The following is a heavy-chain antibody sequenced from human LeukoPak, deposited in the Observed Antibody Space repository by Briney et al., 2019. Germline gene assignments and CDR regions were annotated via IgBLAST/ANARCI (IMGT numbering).Heavy chain of an antibody. J-gene: IGHJ6*03. CDR3: ARVIAPKYSSSWYHKRGNYYMDV. CDR2: IYYSGST. V-gene: IGHV4-39*07. Sequence: SETLSLTCTVSGGSISSSSYYWGWIRQPPGKGLEWIGSIYYSGSTYYNPSLKSRVTISVDTSKNQFSLKLSSVTAADTAVYYCARVIAPKYSSSWYHKRGNYYMDVWGKGTTVTTSS. D-gene: IGHD6-13*01. CDR1: GGSISSSSYY.